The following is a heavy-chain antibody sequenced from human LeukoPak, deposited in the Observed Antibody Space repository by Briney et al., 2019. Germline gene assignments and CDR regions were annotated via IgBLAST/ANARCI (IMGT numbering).Heavy chain of an antibody. J-gene: IGHJ5*02. Sequence: GESLKISCKGSGYSFTSYWISWVRQMPGKGLEWMGRIDPSDSYTNYSPSFQGHVTISADKSISTAYLQWSSLKASDTAMYYCARHSGSYYGPDGWFDPWGQGTLVTVSS. V-gene: IGHV5-10-1*01. CDR2: IDPSDSYT. D-gene: IGHD1-26*01. CDR1: GYSFTSYW. CDR3: ARHSGSYYGPDGWFDP.